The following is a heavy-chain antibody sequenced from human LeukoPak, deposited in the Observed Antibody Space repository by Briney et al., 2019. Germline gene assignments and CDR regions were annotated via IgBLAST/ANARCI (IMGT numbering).Heavy chain of an antibody. CDR2: IYYSGST. V-gene: IGHV4-59*12. CDR1: GGSISSYY. D-gene: IGHD2-15*01. J-gene: IGHJ5*02. Sequence: SETLSLTCTVSGGSISSYYWSWIRQPPGKGLEWIGYIYYSGSTNYNPSLKSRVTISVDTSKNQFSLKLSSVTAADTAVYYCARASGRYRSGGSCYKGGFDPWGQGTLVTVSS. CDR3: ARASGRYRSGGSCYKGGFDP.